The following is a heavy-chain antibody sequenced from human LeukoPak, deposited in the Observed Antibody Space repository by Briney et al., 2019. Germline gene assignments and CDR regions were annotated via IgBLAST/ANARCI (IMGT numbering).Heavy chain of an antibody. V-gene: IGHV4-39*07. Sequence: SETLSLTCTVSGGSISSSNYYWGWIRQPPGKGLEWIGSIYYSGSTYYNPSLKSRVTISVDTSKSQFSLKLSSVTAADTAVYYCARDQGYTYGGGYYFDYWGQGTLVTVSA. CDR3: ARDQGYTYGGGYYFDY. CDR1: GGSISSSNYY. D-gene: IGHD5-18*01. J-gene: IGHJ4*02. CDR2: IYYSGST.